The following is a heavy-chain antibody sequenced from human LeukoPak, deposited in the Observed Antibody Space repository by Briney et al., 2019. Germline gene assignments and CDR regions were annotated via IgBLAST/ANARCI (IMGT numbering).Heavy chain of an antibody. Sequence: GGSLRLSCAASGFTFSSYAMSWVRQAPGKGLEWVSAISGSGGSTYYADSVKGRFTISRGNSKNTLYLQMNSLRAEDTAVYYCAKGRNYDFWSGYYVAHWGQGTLVTVSS. CDR2: ISGSGGST. D-gene: IGHD3-3*01. CDR1: GFTFSSYA. V-gene: IGHV3-23*01. J-gene: IGHJ4*02. CDR3: AKGRNYDFWSGYYVAH.